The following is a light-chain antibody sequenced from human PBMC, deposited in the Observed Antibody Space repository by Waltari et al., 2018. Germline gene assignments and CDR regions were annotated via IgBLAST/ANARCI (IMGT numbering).Light chain of an antibody. CDR2: RNN. Sequence: QAGLTQPPSVSKNLRQTATLTCTGNRNNVGNQGEAWLQQHQGHPPKLLSDRNNNRPSGISERFSASRSGNTATLTMTGLQPEDEAHYYCTAWDNNLSAYLVGTGTEVTVL. V-gene: IGLV10-54*04. CDR1: RNNVGNQG. J-gene: IGLJ1*01. CDR3: TAWDNNLSAYL.